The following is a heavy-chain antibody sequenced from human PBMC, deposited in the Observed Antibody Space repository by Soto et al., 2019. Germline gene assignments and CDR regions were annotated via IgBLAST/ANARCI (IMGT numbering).Heavy chain of an antibody. V-gene: IGHV4-30-2*01. CDR1: GGSISSGGYA. J-gene: IGHJ5*02. CDR2: IYHSGYT. D-gene: IGHD1-1*01. CDR3: ARDQLEGNWFDP. Sequence: QLQLQESGSGLVKPSQTLSLTCTVSGGSISSGGYAWNWIRQAPGKGLEWIGYIYHSGYTLYNPSLQGRGPVSVDKSNNHFSRDLTSVTAADTAVYYCARDQLEGNWFDPWGQGTLVTVSS.